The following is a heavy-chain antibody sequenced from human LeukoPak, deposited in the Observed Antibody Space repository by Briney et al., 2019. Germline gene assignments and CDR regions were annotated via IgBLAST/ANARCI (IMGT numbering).Heavy chain of an antibody. CDR2: IYSGGST. CDR3: AKASGGTSIAPEENWFDP. Sequence: GGSLRLSCAASGFTVSSNYMSWVRQAPGKGLEWVSVIYSGGSTNYADSVKGRFTISRDNSKNTLYLQMNSLRAEDTAVYYCAKASGGTSIAPEENWFDPWGQGTLVTVSS. CDR1: GFTVSSNY. J-gene: IGHJ5*02. D-gene: IGHD6-6*01. V-gene: IGHV3-53*01.